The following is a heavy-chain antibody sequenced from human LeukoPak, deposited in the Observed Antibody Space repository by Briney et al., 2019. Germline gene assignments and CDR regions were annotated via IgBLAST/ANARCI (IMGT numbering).Heavy chain of an antibody. Sequence: GGSPRLSCAASGFTFSSYSMNWVRQAPGKGLEWVSSISSGSSYIYYADSVKGRFTISRDNAKSSLYLQLNSLRAEDTAVYFCARKSYSSSWYDFDYWGQGTLVTVSS. V-gene: IGHV3-21*01. D-gene: IGHD6-13*01. CDR1: GFTFSSYS. J-gene: IGHJ4*02. CDR3: ARKSYSSSWYDFDY. CDR2: ISSGSSYI.